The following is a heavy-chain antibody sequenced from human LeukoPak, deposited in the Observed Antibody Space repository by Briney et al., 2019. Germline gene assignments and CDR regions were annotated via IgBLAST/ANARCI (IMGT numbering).Heavy chain of an antibody. CDR2: ISAYNGDT. V-gene: IGHV1-18*01. J-gene: IGHJ4*02. CDR1: GYTFTSYG. D-gene: IGHD1-7*01. CDR3: ARDGNGNSRYFDY. Sequence: ASVKVSCKASGYTFTSYGFSWVRQAPGQGLEWMGWISAYNGDTHYAQKLQGRVTMTTDTYTSTAYMELRSLRSDDTAVYYCARDGNGNSRYFDYWGQGTLVTVSS.